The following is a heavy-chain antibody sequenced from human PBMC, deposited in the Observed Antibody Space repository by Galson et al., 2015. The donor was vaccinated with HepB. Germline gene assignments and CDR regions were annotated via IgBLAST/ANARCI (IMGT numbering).Heavy chain of an antibody. V-gene: IGHV3-66*01. D-gene: IGHD4-17*01. CDR2: IYSGGST. J-gene: IGHJ3*02. Sequence: SLRLSCAASGFTVSSYYMSWVRQAPGKGLEWVSLIYSGGSTYYADSVRGRYTIPRDNSKNTLYLQMESLRAEDTAVYYCAGGYGDYIPEAFDIWGQGTMVTVAS. CDR3: AGGYGDYIPEAFDI. CDR1: GFTVSSYY.